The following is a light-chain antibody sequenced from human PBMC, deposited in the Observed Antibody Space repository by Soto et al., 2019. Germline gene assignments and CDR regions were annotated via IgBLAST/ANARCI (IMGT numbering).Light chain of an antibody. V-gene: IGKV1-5*01. CDR1: QSISSW. CDR2: DAS. Sequence: DIHITQSPSTLSASVGDIVTITCRASQSISSWLAWYQQKPGKAPKLLIYDASSLESGVPSRFSGSGSGTEFTLTISSLQPEDFATYYCQQLNSYSFTFGPGTKVDIK. CDR3: QQLNSYSFT. J-gene: IGKJ3*01.